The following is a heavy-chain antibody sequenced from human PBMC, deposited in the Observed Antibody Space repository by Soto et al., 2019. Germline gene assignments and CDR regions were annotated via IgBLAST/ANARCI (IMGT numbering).Heavy chain of an antibody. D-gene: IGHD1-26*01. CDR3: ASGLVGATLSDAFDI. CDR1: GGTFSSYA. J-gene: IGHJ3*02. CDR2: IIPIFGTA. V-gene: IGHV1-69*13. Sequence: GASVKVSWKASGGTFSSYAISWVRQAPGQGLEWMGGIIPIFGTADYAQKFQGRVTITADESTSTAYMELSSLRSEDTAVYYCASGLVGATLSDAFDIWGQGTMVTVSS.